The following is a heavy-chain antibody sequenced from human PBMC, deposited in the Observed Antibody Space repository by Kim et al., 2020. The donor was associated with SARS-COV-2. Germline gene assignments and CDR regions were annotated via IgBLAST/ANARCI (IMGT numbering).Heavy chain of an antibody. V-gene: IGHV4-39*01. CDR3: ARQDPSAGDPGRFDP. CDR2: IYYSGST. Sequence: SETLSLTCTVSGGSISSSSYYWGWIRQPPGKGLEWIGSIYYSGSTYYNPSLKSRVTISVDTSKNQFSLKLSSVTAADTAVYYCARQDPSAGDPGRFDPWGQGTLVTVSS. J-gene: IGHJ5*02. D-gene: IGHD7-27*01. CDR1: GGSISSSSYY.